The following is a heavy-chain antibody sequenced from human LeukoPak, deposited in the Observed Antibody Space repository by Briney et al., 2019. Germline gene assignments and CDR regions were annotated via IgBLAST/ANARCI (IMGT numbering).Heavy chain of an antibody. CDR3: ARAFSGYDYDY. D-gene: IGHD5-12*01. CDR1: GGTFSSYT. J-gene: IGHJ4*02. CDR2: IIPILGIA. Sequence: GASVKVSCKTSGGTFSSYTISWVRQAPGQGLEWMGRIIPILGIANYAQKFQGRVTITADKSTSTAYMELSSLRSEDKAVYYCARAFSGYDYDYWGQGTLVTVSS. V-gene: IGHV1-69*02.